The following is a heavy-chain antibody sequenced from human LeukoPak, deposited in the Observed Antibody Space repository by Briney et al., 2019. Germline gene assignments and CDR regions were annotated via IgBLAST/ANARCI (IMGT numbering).Heavy chain of an antibody. CDR1: GYTFTSFG. CDR2: ISPYNGNT. CDR3: ARGWDPYDFWSGYQDY. Sequence: GASVKVSCKASGYTFTSFGITWVRQAPGQGLEWLGWISPYNGNTNYAQHLQDRVTLTTDTSTTTAYMELRSLRSDDTAVYYCARGWDPYDFWSGYQDYWGQGTLVAVSS. D-gene: IGHD3-3*01. V-gene: IGHV1-18*01. J-gene: IGHJ4*02.